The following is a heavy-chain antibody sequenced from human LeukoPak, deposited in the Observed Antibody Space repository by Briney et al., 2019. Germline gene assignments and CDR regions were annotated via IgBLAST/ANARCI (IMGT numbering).Heavy chain of an antibody. CDR1: GFTFSTYW. Sequence: GGSLRLSCAASGFTFSTYWMSWVRQAPGKGLEWVANINHDGSDKYYVDSVKGRFTISRDNAKNSLYLQMNSLRAEDTAVYYCAGDMYSGSYYGVNYWGQGTLVTVSS. CDR2: INHDGSDK. CDR3: AGDMYSGSYYGVNY. J-gene: IGHJ4*02. V-gene: IGHV3-7*04. D-gene: IGHD1-26*01.